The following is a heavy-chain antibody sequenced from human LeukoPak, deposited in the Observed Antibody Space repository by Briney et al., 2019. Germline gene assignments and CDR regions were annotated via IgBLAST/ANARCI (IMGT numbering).Heavy chain of an antibody. D-gene: IGHD6-13*01. CDR2: INHSGST. V-gene: IGHV4-34*01. J-gene: IGHJ1*01. CDR3: ARGPPRIAAAGTRSYFQH. Sequence: SETLSLTCAVYGGSFSGYYWSWIRQPPGKGLEWIGEINHSGSTNYNPSLKSRVTISVDTSKNQFSLKLSSVTAADTAVYYCARGPPRIAAAGTRSYFQHWGQGTLVTVSS. CDR1: GGSFSGYY.